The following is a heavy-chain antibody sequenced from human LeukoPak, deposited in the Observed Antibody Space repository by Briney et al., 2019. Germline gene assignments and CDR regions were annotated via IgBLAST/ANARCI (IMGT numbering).Heavy chain of an antibody. Sequence: SETLSLTCTVSGGSMSSRYWSWIRQPPGKGLEWIGYFYYCGTTNSNPSLKNRVTRSANTSKKQFSLNQRSVTAASTAVYYCARDAARSGDLFGWFDPWGQGTMVIVSS. D-gene: IGHD3-10*01. CDR2: FYYCGTT. J-gene: IGHJ5*01. CDR3: ARDAARSGDLFGWFDP. CDR1: GGSMSSRY. V-gene: IGHV4-59*11.